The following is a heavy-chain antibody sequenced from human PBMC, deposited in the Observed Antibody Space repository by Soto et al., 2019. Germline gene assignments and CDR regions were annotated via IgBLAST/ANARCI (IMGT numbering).Heavy chain of an antibody. CDR1: GGSISSSSYY. CDR3: ARYGGYCSSTSCYFAEYFQH. J-gene: IGHJ1*01. CDR2: IYYSGST. Sequence: PSETLSLTCTVSGGSISSSSYYWGWIRQPPGKGLEWIGSIYYSGSTYYNPSLKSRVTISVDTSKNQFSLKLSSVTAADTAVYYCARYGGYCSSTSCYFAEYFQHWGQGTLVTVSS. D-gene: IGHD2-2*01. V-gene: IGHV4-39*01.